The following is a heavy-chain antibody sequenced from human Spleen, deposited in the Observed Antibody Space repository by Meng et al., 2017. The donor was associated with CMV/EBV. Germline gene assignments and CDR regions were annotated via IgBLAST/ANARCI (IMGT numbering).Heavy chain of an antibody. Sequence: KTSGYRFDGFYIHWVRRAPGQGLEWMGLINPKDGVTKSAQKFEGRVSMTTDTAITTAYMELSSLRSDDTAFYYCTRRPLGSTRPFDHWGQGTLVTVSS. CDR3: TRRPLGSTRPFDH. D-gene: IGHD1-26*01. V-gene: IGHV1-2*06. CDR1: GYRFDGFY. J-gene: IGHJ4*02. CDR2: INPKDGVT.